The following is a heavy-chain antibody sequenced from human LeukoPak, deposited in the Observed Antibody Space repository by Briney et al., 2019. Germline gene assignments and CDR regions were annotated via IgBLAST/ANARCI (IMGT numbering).Heavy chain of an antibody. CDR1: GYSFTSYW. J-gene: IGHJ4*02. V-gene: IGHV5-51*01. CDR2: GYPGDSDP. D-gene: IGHD1-14*01. Sequence: KGGESLKISCKGSGYSFTSYWIGWVRQLPGKGLEWIGIGYPGDSDPRYSPFFQGQVTISADKSLRTAYLQWSSLETSDTAMYYCALRKPSGRPEYFDYWGQGTLVTVSS. CDR3: ALRKPSGRPEYFDY.